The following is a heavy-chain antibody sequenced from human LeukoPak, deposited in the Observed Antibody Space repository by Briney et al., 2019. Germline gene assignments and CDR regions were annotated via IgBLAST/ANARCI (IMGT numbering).Heavy chain of an antibody. CDR1: GYTFTSYG. V-gene: IGHV1-18*01. CDR2: ISAYNGNT. D-gene: IGHD5-18*01. Sequence: ASVKVSCKASGYTFTSYGISWVRHAPGQGLEWMGWISAYNGNTNYAQKLQGRVTMTTDTSTSTAYMELRSLRSDDTAMFYCARQVDTTMALPDYWDQGTLVTVSS. J-gene: IGHJ4*02. CDR3: ARQVDTTMALPDY.